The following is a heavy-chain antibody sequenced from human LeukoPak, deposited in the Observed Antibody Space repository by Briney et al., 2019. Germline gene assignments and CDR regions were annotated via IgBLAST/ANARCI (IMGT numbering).Heavy chain of an antibody. V-gene: IGHV3-23*01. CDR3: AKRTSNWNYFDY. Sequence: GGSLRLSLAAPGFTFSSYALSWGRPAPGKGVGWVSAISGSGGSTYYADSVKGRFTISRDNSKNTLYLQMNSLRAEDTAVYYCAKRTSNWNYFDYWGQGTLVTVSS. CDR2: ISGSGGST. D-gene: IGHD1-20*01. CDR1: GFTFSSYA. J-gene: IGHJ4*02.